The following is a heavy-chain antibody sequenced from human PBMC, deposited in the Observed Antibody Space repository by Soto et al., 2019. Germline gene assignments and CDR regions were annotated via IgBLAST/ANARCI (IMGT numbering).Heavy chain of an antibody. D-gene: IGHD5-18*01. J-gene: IGHJ6*02. V-gene: IGHV1-69*01. Sequence: QVQLIQSGAEVKTPGSSVKVSCKASGGTFSSFLMGWLRQAPGQGLEWMGGIIHVFGRATYSQKFQGRVTITADDSTSTVYMELSGLKSEDTAVYYCILDCTSMSCYGYLGVDVWGQGTTVTVSS. CDR2: IIHVFGRA. CDR1: GGTFSSFL. CDR3: ILDCTSMSCYGYLGVDV.